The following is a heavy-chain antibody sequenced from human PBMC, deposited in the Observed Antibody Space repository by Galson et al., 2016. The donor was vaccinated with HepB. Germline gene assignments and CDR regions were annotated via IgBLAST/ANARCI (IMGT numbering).Heavy chain of an antibody. J-gene: IGHJ4*02. D-gene: IGHD2/OR15-2a*01. Sequence: SLRLSCAASGFTFSGYGMHWVRQAPGKGLEWVAADPMDGRRKFYADSVQGRFTISRDNSNNMLFLQMSSLTEDDTAVYYCARRHEYCPPVGCSVDYWGQGTLVSVSS. CDR3: ARRHEYCPPVGCSVDY. V-gene: IGHV3-30*03. CDR2: DPMDGRRK. CDR1: GFTFSGYG.